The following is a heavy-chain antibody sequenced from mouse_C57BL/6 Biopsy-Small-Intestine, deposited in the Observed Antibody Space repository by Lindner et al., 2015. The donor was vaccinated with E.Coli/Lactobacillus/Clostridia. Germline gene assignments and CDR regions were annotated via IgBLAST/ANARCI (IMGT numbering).Heavy chain of an antibody. CDR1: GYSFTGFY. J-gene: IGHJ4*01. Sequence: VQLQESGLELVKPGASVKISCKASGYSFTGFYMHWVKQSHGNILDWIGYINPYNDVSNYSQKFMGKATLTVDKSSSTAYMELRSLTSEDSAVYYCAREDDYDAMDYWGQGTSVTVSS. CDR2: INPYNDVS. CDR3: AREDDYDAMDY. V-gene: IGHV1-31*01.